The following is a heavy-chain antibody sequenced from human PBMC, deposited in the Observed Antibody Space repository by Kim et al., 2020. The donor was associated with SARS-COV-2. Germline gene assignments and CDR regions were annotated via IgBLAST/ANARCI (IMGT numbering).Heavy chain of an antibody. Sequence: NGRFTIDRDNAKNSLYLQMNSLRAEETAVYYCARGYYDFWSGSDYGMDVWGQGTTVTVSS. D-gene: IGHD3-3*01. V-gene: IGHV3-7*04. CDR3: ARGYYDFWSGSDYGMDV. J-gene: IGHJ6*02.